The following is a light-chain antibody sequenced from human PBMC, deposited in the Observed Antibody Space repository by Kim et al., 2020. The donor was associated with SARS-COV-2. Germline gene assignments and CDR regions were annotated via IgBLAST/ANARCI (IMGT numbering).Light chain of an antibody. CDR3: QQYNNWPPWT. CDR2: GAS. J-gene: IGKJ1*01. CDR1: QSVSSN. V-gene: IGKV3-15*01. Sequence: EIVMTQSPATLSVSPGERATLSCRASQSVSSNLAWYQQKPGQAPRLLIYGASTRATGIPARFSGSGSGTEFTLIFSSLQSEDFAVYYCQQYNNWPPWTFGQGTKVDIK.